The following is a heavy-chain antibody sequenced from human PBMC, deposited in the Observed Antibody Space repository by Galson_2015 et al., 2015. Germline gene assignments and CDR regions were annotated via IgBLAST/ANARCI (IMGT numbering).Heavy chain of an antibody. D-gene: IGHD3-3*01. CDR1: GCDFTNYW. J-gene: IGHJ4*02. V-gene: IGHV5-51*01. CDR3: ARRMSGYYRYYFDY. Sequence: QSGAEVKKPGESLKISCKGSGCDFTNYWIGWVRQMPGKGLEWMGISYPGDSDTKYSPSFQGQVAISADKSTSTAYLQWSSLKASDTAMYYCARRMSGYYRYYFDYWGQGTLATVSS. CDR2: SYPGDSDT.